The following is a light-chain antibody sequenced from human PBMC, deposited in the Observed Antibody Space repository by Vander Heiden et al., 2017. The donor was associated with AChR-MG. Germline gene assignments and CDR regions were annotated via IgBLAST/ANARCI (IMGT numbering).Light chain of an antibody. CDR1: SSDVGGYNY. CDR3: SSYTSSSTLGDG. Sequence: QSALTQPASVSGSPGQSITISCTGTSSDVGGYNYVSWYQQHPGKAPKLMIYEVSKRPSGVSNRFSGSKSGNTASLTISGLQAEDEADYYCSSYTSSSTLGDGCGTGTKV. CDR2: EVS. V-gene: IGLV2-14*01. J-gene: IGLJ1*01.